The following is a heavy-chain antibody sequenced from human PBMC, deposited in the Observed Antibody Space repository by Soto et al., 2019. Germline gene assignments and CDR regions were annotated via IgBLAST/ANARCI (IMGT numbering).Heavy chain of an antibody. CDR2: IYYSGTT. Sequence: QVQLHESGPGLVKPSQTLSLTCTVSGDSISSGFFYWSWIRPHPGKGLEWIGYIYYSGTTYYNPSLKSRVSISVDASKNQFSLSLSSVTAADTAVYYCARAMMGQLSYKYNWFDPWGQGTLVTVSS. J-gene: IGHJ5*02. CDR1: GDSISSGFFY. CDR3: ARAMMGQLSYKYNWFDP. V-gene: IGHV4-31*03. D-gene: IGHD3-16*02.